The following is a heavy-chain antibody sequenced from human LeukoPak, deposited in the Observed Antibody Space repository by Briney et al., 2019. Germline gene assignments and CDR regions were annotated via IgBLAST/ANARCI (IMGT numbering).Heavy chain of an antibody. CDR3: AADAGPCSNYSFDY. D-gene: IGHD4-11*01. CDR2: IVVGSGNT. J-gene: IGHJ4*02. CDR1: GFTFTSSA. V-gene: IGHV1-58*01. Sequence: ASVKVSCKASGFTFTSSAVQWVRQARGQRLEWIGWIVVGSGNTNYAQKFQERVTITRDMSTSTAYMELSSLRSEDTAVYYCAADAGPCSNYSFDYWGQGTLVTVSS.